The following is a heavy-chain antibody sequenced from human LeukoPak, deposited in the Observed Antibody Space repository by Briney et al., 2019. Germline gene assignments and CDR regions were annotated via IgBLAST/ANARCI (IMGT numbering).Heavy chain of an antibody. J-gene: IGHJ4*02. CDR1: GFTFSNYW. CDR2: INSDGSTT. D-gene: IGHD6-13*01. Sequence: PGGSLRLSCAASGFTFSNYWMHWVRQAPGKGLVWVSRINSDGSTTTYADSVKGRFTISRDNAKNRLYLQMNSLRAEDTAVYYCARGYSRYRVDYWGRGTLVTVSS. CDR3: ARGYSRYRVDY. V-gene: IGHV3-74*01.